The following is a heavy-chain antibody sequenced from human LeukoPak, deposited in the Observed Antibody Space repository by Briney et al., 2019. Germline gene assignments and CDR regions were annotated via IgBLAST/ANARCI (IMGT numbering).Heavy chain of an antibody. CDR2: MRYDGSNK. J-gene: IGHJ4*02. CDR3: AKDLPLIVVVPAAITFDY. CDR1: GFTFSSYG. Sequence: PGGSLRLSCAASGFTFSSYGMHWVRQAPGKGLEWVAFMRYDGSNKYYADSVKGRFTISRDNSKNTLYLQMNSLRAEDTAVYYCAKDLPLIVVVPAAITFDYWGQGTLVTVSS. V-gene: IGHV3-30*02. D-gene: IGHD2-2*02.